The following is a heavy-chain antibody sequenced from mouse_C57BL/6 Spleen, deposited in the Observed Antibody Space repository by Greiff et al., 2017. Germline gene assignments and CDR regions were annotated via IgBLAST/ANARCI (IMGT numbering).Heavy chain of an antibody. D-gene: IGHD1-1*01. Sequence: VMLVESGAELVKPGASVKISCKASGYAFSSYWMNWVKQRPGKGLEWIGQIYPGDGDTNSNGKFKGKATLTADKSSSTAYMQLSSLTSEDSAVYFCARKGSSYRYFDYWGQGTTLTVSS. CDR3: ARKGSSYRYFDY. J-gene: IGHJ2*01. CDR1: GYAFSSYW. V-gene: IGHV1-80*01. CDR2: IYPGDGDT.